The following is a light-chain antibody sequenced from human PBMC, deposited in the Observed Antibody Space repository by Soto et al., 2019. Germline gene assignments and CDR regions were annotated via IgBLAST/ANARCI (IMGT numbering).Light chain of an antibody. V-gene: IGKV3-20*01. J-gene: IGKJ1*01. CDR3: QQYGSSRT. CDR1: QSVSSSY. Sequence: EIVLTQSPGTLSLSPGERATLSCRASQSVSSSYLASYQQKPGQAPRLLIYGASSRATGIPDRFSGSGSGTDFTLTISRLEPEDFAVYYCQQYGSSRTFGQGTKGEIK. CDR2: GAS.